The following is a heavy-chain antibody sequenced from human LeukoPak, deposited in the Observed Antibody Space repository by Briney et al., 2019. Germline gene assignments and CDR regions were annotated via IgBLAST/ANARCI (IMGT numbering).Heavy chain of an antibody. V-gene: IGHV1-69*05. J-gene: IGHJ1*01. D-gene: IGHD4-17*01. CDR1: GYTFTSYY. Sequence: SVKLSCKASGYTFTSYYMHWVRQAPGQGLEWMGRIIPIFGTANYAQKFQGRVTITTDESTSTAYMELSSLRSEDTAVYYCARDYPLPPPYGDYFPIAFQHWGQGTLVTVSS. CDR2: IIPIFGTA. CDR3: ARDYPLPPPYGDYFPIAFQH.